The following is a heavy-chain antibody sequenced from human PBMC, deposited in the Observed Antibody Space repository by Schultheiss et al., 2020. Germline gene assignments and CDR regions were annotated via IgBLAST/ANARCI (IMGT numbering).Heavy chain of an antibody. D-gene: IGHD6-13*01. CDR3: ARGAISSSWYRSWFDP. CDR1: GGSFSGYY. CDR2: INHSGST. Sequence: SETLSLTCAVYGGSFSGYYWSWIRQPPGKGLEWIGEINHSGSTNYNPSLKSRVTISVDTSKNQFSLKLSSVTAADTAVYYCARGAISSSWYRSWFDPWGQGTLVTVS. J-gene: IGHJ5*02. V-gene: IGHV4-34*01.